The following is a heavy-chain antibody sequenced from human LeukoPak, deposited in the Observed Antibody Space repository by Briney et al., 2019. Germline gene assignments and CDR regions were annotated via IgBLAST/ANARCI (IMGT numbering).Heavy chain of an antibody. Sequence: ASVKVSCKTSGGTFSSYAISWVRQAPGKGLEWMGGIIHVFGTANYAQKFQGRVTITADESTSTTYMELSSLRSEDTAVYYCARDRVVGLGFDNAFDIWGHGTMVTVSS. CDR2: IIHVFGTA. J-gene: IGHJ3*02. V-gene: IGHV1-69*13. CDR3: ARDRVVGLGFDNAFDI. D-gene: IGHD2-15*01. CDR1: GGTFSSYA.